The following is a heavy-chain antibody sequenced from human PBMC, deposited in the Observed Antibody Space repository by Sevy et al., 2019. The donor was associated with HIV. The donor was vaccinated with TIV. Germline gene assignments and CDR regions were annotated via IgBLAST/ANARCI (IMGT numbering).Heavy chain of an antibody. CDR1: GGSLDTYG. Sequence: SETLSLTCTVSGGSLDTYGWSWIRQPPGKGLEWIGYAYYNGGTNYNPSLKSRLTILVGTSERQFSLQLSSVTPADTAVYYCGRDNWGPIDYWGQGVLVTVSS. D-gene: IGHD7-27*01. J-gene: IGHJ4*02. V-gene: IGHV4-59*01. CDR3: GRDNWGPIDY. CDR2: AYYNGGT.